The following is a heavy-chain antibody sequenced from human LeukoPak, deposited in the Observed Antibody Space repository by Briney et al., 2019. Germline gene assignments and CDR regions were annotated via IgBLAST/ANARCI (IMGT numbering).Heavy chain of an antibody. Sequence: GESLKTSFKGSGYRFTSYWIGWVRQMPGKGLEWMGIIYPGDSDTRYSPSFQGQVTISADKSISTAYLQWSSLKASDTAIYYCARLGSGLLWFGEPPTCFDYWGQGTLVTVSS. CDR1: GYRFTSYW. V-gene: IGHV5-51*01. J-gene: IGHJ4*02. D-gene: IGHD3-10*01. CDR2: IYPGDSDT. CDR3: ARLGSGLLWFGEPPTCFDY.